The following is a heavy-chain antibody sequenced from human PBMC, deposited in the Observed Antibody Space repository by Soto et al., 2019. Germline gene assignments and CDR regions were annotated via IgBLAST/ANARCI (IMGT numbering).Heavy chain of an antibody. CDR1: AYLLPSYD. J-gene: IGHJ4*02. D-gene: IGHD2-2*01. Sequence: QVQLVQSGAEVKKPGSSVKVSCKASAYLLPSYDINWVRQATGQGLDWMGWMNPKSGNTGYAQKFQGRVTMTRNTSIHTAYMELSSLRSEDTAVYYCARGVTYCSSTSCYANDYWGQGTLVTVS. CDR2: MNPKSGNT. V-gene: IGHV1-8*01. CDR3: ARGVTYCSSTSCYANDY.